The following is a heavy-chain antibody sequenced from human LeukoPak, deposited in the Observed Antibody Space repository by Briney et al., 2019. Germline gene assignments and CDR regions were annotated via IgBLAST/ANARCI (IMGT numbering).Heavy chain of an antibody. CDR1: GGSFSGYY. D-gene: IGHD3-10*01. Sequence: SETLSLTCAVYGGSFSGYYWSWIRQPPGKGLEWIGEINHSGSTNYNPSLKSQVTISVDTSKNQFSLKLSSVTAADTAVYYCARRGSGSYYNDLMDYWGQGTLATVSS. J-gene: IGHJ4*02. V-gene: IGHV4-34*01. CDR3: ARRGSGSYYNDLMDY. CDR2: INHSGST.